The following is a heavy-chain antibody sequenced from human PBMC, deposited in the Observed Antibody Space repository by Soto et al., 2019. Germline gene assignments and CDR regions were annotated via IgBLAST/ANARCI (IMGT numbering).Heavy chain of an antibody. CDR2: VYRSGST. J-gene: IGHJ1*01. V-gene: IGHV4-38-2*01. CDR3: AVGYCDTASCAREYFHH. Sequence: AWIQQKTGRGREWIGSVYRSGSTYYNPSLKTRVTISVDTSKKRFSLKVRSVTAADTATYYCAVGYCDTASCAREYFHHWGQGTLVTLSS. D-gene: IGHD3-22*01.